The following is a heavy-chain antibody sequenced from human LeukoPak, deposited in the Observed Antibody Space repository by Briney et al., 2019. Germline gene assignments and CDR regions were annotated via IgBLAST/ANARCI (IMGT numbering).Heavy chain of an antibody. CDR2: ISYDGSNK. Sequence: GGSLRLSCAASGFTFSSYAMHWVRQAPGKGLEWVAVISYDGSNKYYADSVKGRFTISRDNAKNSLYLQMNSLRAEDTAVYYCARGGIVATISYYFDYWGQGTLVTVSS. CDR1: GFTFSSYA. CDR3: ARGGIVATISYYFDY. J-gene: IGHJ4*02. D-gene: IGHD5-12*01. V-gene: IGHV3-30*04.